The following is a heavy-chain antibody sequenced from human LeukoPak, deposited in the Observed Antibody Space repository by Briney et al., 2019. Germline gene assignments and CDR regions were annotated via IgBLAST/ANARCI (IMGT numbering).Heavy chain of an antibody. V-gene: IGHV1-2*04. CDR1: GYTFTGYY. D-gene: IGHD2-2*01. Sequence: ASVKVSCKASGYTFTGYYMHWVRQAPGQGLEWMGWINPNSGGTNYAQKFQGWVTMTRDTSISTAYMELSRLRSDDTAVYYCARALYCSSTSCYYYYGMDVWGQGTTVTVSS. CDR3: ARALYCSSTSCYYYYGMDV. CDR2: INPNSGGT. J-gene: IGHJ6*02.